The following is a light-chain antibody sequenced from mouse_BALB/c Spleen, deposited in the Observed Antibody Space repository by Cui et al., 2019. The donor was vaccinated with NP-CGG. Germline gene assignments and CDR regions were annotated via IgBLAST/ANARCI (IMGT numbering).Light chain of an antibody. CDR2: GTN. V-gene: IGLV1*01. CDR1: TGAATTNNY. Sequence: QAVVTQESALTTSPGETVTHTCRSSTGAATTNNYANWVQEKPDHLFTGLIGGTNNRAPGVPARFSGSLIGDKAALTITGAQTEDEAIYFCALWYSNHWVFGGGTKLTVL. J-gene: IGLJ1*01. CDR3: ALWYSNHWV.